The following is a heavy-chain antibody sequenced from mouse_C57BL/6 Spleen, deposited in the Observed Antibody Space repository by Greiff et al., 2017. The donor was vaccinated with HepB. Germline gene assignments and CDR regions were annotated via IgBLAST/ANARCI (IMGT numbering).Heavy chain of an antibody. D-gene: IGHD2-1*01. V-gene: IGHV1-39*01. Sequence: VQLKESGPELVKPGASVKISCKASGYSFTDYNMNWVKQSNGKSLEWIGVINPNYGTTSYNQKFKGKATLTVDQSSSTAYMQLNSLTSEDSAVYYCARGSYYGNYVNFDYWGQGTTRTVSS. CDR2: INPNYGTT. J-gene: IGHJ2*01. CDR3: ARGSYYGNYVNFDY. CDR1: GYSFTDYN.